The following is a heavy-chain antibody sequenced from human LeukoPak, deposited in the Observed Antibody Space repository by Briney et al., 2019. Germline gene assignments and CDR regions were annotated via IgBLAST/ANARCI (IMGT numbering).Heavy chain of an antibody. CDR2: IYHSGST. CDR1: GYSISSGYY. V-gene: IGHV4-38-2*02. J-gene: IGHJ4*02. CDR3: ARDLYSGYPYYFDY. Sequence: SETLSLTCTVSGYSISSGYYWGWIRQPPGKGLEWIGSIYHSGSTYYNPSLKSRVTISVDTSKNQFSLKLSSVTAADTAVYYCARDLYSGYPYYFDYWGQGTLVTVSS. D-gene: IGHD5-12*01.